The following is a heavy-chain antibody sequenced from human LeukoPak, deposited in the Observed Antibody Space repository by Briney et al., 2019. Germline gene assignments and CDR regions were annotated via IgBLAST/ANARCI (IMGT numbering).Heavy chain of an antibody. V-gene: IGHV3-48*01. CDR2: ISTTSTTI. D-gene: IGHD5-12*01. CDR3: ARGREYIGYERY. J-gene: IGHJ4*02. Sequence: EGSLRLSCAASGFTVNSNFMSWVRQAPGKGLEWISYISTTSTTIYYADSAQGRFTISRDNANNSLYLQMNSLRVEDTAVYYCARGREYIGYERYWGQGTLVTVSS. CDR1: GFTVNSNF.